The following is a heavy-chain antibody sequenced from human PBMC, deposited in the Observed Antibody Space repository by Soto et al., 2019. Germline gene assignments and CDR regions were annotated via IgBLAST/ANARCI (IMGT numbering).Heavy chain of an antibody. CDR3: ARARGSEPYYYYGMDV. J-gene: IGHJ6*02. CDR2: ISSSSSTI. D-gene: IGHD3-10*01. V-gene: IGHV3-48*02. Sequence: LRRSCAASGFTFSSYSMNWVRQAPGKGLEWVSYISSSSSTIYYADSVKGRFTISRDNAKNSLYLQMNSLRDEDTAVYYCARARGSEPYYYYGMDVWGQGTTVTVSS. CDR1: GFTFSSYS.